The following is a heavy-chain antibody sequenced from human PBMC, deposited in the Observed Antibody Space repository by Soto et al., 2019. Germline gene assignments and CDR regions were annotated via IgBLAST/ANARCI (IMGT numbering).Heavy chain of an antibody. D-gene: IGHD1-7*01. CDR3: ANLVSGPGTTHYYYYGMDV. Sequence: PSETLSLTCSVSGGSISSPSYYWGWIRQPPGKGLEWVSAISGSGGSTYYADSVKGRFTISRDNSKNTLYLQMNSLRAEDTAVYYCANLVSGPGTTHYYYYGMDVWGQGTTVTVSS. V-gene: IGHV3-23*01. J-gene: IGHJ6*02. CDR1: GGSISSPSYY. CDR2: ISGSGGST.